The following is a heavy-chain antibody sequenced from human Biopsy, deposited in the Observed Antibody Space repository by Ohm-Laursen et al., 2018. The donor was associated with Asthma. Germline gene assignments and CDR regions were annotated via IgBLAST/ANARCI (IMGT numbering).Heavy chain of an antibody. V-gene: IGHV4-30-4*01. CDR1: GASIKTDDHY. D-gene: IGHD2-21*01. CDR2: IHYSGST. J-gene: IGHJ4*02. CDR3: AKDERAYYGSDSKYMQPVPLGD. Sequence: SQTLSLTCTVSGASIKTDDHYWSWLRQPPGKGLEWFGFIHYSGSTSYNPSLKGGVTISVDTSKNQFSLKLSSVTAADTAVYYCAKDERAYYGSDSKYMQPVPLGDWGQGTLVIVSA.